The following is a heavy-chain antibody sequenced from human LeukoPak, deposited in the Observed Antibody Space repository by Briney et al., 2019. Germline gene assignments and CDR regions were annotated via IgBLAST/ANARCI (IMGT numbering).Heavy chain of an antibody. D-gene: IGHD5-18*01. V-gene: IGHV1-18*01. Sequence: ASVKVSCKASGYTFTSDGISWVRPAPGQGLGWMGWIIAYNGNTNYAQKPQGRVTMTTDISTSTDYMQLRSLRSDDTAVYYCARADTAMVAPYYYYYMDVWGKGTTVTVSS. CDR1: GYTFTSDG. CDR3: ARADTAMVAPYYYYYMDV. J-gene: IGHJ6*03. CDR2: IIAYNGNT.